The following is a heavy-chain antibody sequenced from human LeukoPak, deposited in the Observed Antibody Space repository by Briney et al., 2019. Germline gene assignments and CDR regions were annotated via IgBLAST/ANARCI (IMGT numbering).Heavy chain of an antibody. CDR3: VMIQLLNRAFDY. V-gene: IGHV1-18*01. Sequence: GASVKVSCKASGYTFTSYGISWVRQAPGQGLEWMGWISAYNGNTNYAQKLQGRVTMTTDTSTSTAYMELRSLRSDDTAVYYCVMIQLLNRAFDYWGQGTLVTVSS. D-gene: IGHD2-2*02. CDR2: ISAYNGNT. J-gene: IGHJ4*02. CDR1: GYTFTSYG.